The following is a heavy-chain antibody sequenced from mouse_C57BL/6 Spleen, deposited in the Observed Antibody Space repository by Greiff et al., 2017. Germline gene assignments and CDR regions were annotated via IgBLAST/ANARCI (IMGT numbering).Heavy chain of an antibody. CDR1: GYSFTDYN. CDR3: ARGDYGSSFWYFDV. D-gene: IGHD1-1*01. CDR2: INPNYGTT. Sequence: EVNLVESGPELVKPGASVKISCKASGYSFTDYNMNWVKQSNGKSLEWIGVINPNYGTTSYNQKFKGKATLTVDQSSSTAYMQLNSLTSEDSAVYYCARGDYGSSFWYFDVWGTGTTVTVSS. V-gene: IGHV1-39*01. J-gene: IGHJ1*03.